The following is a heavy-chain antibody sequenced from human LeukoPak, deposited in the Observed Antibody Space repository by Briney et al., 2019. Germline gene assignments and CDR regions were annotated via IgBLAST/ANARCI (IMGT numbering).Heavy chain of an antibody. Sequence: GGSLRLSCAASGFTVSSNYMSWVRQAPGKGLEWVSVIYSGGSTYYADSVKGRFTISRDNSKNTLYLQMNSLRAEDTAVYYCARGGGQWLATDFDYWGQGTLVTVSS. J-gene: IGHJ4*02. CDR2: IYSGGST. CDR3: ARGGGQWLATDFDY. CDR1: GFTVSSNY. D-gene: IGHD6-19*01. V-gene: IGHV3-53*01.